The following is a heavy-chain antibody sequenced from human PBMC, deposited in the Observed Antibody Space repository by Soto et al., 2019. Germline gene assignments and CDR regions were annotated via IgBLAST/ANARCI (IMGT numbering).Heavy chain of an antibody. V-gene: IGHV3-30*03. J-gene: IGHJ4*02. CDR3: ATISTRGGLGDY. CDR2: ISYDGSNK. Sequence: QVQLVESGGGVVQTGRSLRLSCAASGLTFSSYGMHWVRQAPGKGLGWVAVISYDGSNKYYADSVKGRFTISRDNYSTTLYLQMNSLRAEGRAVYYGATISTRGGLGDYWGQGTLVTVSS. D-gene: IGHD2-8*02. CDR1: GLTFSSYG.